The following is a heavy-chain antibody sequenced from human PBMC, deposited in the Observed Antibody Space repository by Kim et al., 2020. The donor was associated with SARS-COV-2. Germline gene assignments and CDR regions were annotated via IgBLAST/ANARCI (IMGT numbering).Heavy chain of an antibody. J-gene: IGHJ6*02. CDR1: GFTFESYG. Sequence: GGSLRLSCVASGFTFESYGMHWVRQAPGKGLEWVAVILYDGNIKYYANSVKGRFTISRDNAKNTVYLQMRSLRGEDTAIYYCAKDREKWLYYIMDVWGQGTTVTVSS. CDR2: ILYDGNIK. CDR3: AKDREKWLYYIMDV. V-gene: IGHV3-30*18. D-gene: IGHD6-19*01.